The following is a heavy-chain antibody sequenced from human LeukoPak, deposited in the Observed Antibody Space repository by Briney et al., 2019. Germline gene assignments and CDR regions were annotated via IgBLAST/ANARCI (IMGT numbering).Heavy chain of an antibody. Sequence: GESLKISRKGSGYSFTSYWIGWVRQMPGKGLEWMGIIYPGDSDTRYSPSFQGQVTISADKSISTAYLQWSSLKASDTAMYYCARLRGYYYDSRKGDAFDIWGQGTMVTVSS. J-gene: IGHJ3*02. CDR2: IYPGDSDT. V-gene: IGHV5-51*01. CDR3: ARLRGYYYDSRKGDAFDI. CDR1: GYSFTSYW. D-gene: IGHD3-22*01.